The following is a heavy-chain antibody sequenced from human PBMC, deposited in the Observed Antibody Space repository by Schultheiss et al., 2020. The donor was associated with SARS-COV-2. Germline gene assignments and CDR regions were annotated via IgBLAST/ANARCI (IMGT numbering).Heavy chain of an antibody. Sequence: GGSLRLSCAASGFTFSSYAMSWVRQAPGKGLEWVAVISYDGSNKYYADSVKGRFTISRDNSKNTLYLQMNSLRAEDTAVYYCAKVSGYNWNDRYYYYYMDVWGKGTTVTVSS. J-gene: IGHJ6*03. D-gene: IGHD1-1*01. CDR3: AKVSGYNWNDRYYYYYMDV. CDR1: GFTFSSYA. V-gene: IGHV3-30*18. CDR2: ISYDGSNK.